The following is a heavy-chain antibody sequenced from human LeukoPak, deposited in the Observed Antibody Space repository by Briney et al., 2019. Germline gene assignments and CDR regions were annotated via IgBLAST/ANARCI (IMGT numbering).Heavy chain of an antibody. D-gene: IGHD5-18*01. Sequence: SETLSLTCTVSGGSISSSSYYWGWIRQPPGKGLEWIGSIYYSGSTYYNPSLKSRVTISVDTSKNQSSLKLSSVTAADTAVYYCARHRLDGYSYGYRENAFDIWGQGTMVTVSS. CDR2: IYYSGST. CDR3: ARHRLDGYSYGYRENAFDI. V-gene: IGHV4-39*01. CDR1: GGSISSSSYY. J-gene: IGHJ3*02.